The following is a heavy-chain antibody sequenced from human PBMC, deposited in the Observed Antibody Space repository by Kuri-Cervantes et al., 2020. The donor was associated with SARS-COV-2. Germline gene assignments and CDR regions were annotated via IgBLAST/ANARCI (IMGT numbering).Heavy chain of an antibody. Sequence: GGSLRLSCAASGFTFSSYAMRWVRQAPGKGLEWVSTISNSGGSTYYADSVKGRFTISRDNSKNTLYLQMNGLRADDTAVYYCAKSMSIAAPASDYWGQGTLVTVSS. CDR2: ISNSGGST. CDR1: GFTFSSYA. V-gene: IGHV3-23*01. J-gene: IGHJ4*02. D-gene: IGHD6-13*01. CDR3: AKSMSIAAPASDY.